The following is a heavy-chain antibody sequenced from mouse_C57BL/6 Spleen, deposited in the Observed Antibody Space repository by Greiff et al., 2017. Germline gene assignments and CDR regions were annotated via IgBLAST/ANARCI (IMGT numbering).Heavy chain of an antibody. Sequence: QVQLKQPGAELVKPGASVKLSCKASGYAFTSSWMHWVKQRPGQGLEWIGRIHPNSGSTNYNEKFKSKATLTVDKSSSTAYMQLSSLTSEDSAVYYCGYGSSFGDYWGQGTTLTVSS. J-gene: IGHJ2*01. CDR3: GYGSSFGDY. V-gene: IGHV1-64*01. CDR1: GYAFTSSW. D-gene: IGHD1-1*01. CDR2: IHPNSGST.